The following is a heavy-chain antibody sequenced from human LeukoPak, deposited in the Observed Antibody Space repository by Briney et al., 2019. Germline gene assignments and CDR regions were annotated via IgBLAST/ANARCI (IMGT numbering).Heavy chain of an antibody. Sequence: PGGSLRLSCEASGLTFSSYDMNWVRQAPGKGLEWVSYISSSGNLIHYADSVKGRFTLSRDNSKDTVYLQMNSLRAEDTAVYYCAKNNGGGATTLDYWGQGTLVTVSS. J-gene: IGHJ4*02. CDR3: AKNNGGGATTLDY. D-gene: IGHD1-26*01. CDR2: ISSSGNLI. V-gene: IGHV3-48*03. CDR1: GLTFSSYD.